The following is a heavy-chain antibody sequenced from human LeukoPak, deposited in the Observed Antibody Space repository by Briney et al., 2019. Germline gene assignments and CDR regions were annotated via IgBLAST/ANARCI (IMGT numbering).Heavy chain of an antibody. CDR1: GYSFTSYG. CDR3: ARGGYIDGYDY. V-gene: IGHV1-18*01. Sequence: ASVKVSCKTSGYSFTSYGISWLRQAPGQGLEWMGWISPYNGNTNYAQKVQGRVTMTTDTSTSTAYMELRSLRSDDTAVYYCARGGYIDGYDYWGQGTLVTVSS. J-gene: IGHJ4*02. D-gene: IGHD5-18*01. CDR2: ISPYNGNT.